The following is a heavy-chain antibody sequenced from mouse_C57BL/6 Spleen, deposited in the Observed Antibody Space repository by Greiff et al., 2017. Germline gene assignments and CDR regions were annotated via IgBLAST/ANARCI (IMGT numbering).Heavy chain of an antibody. CDR2: ISDGGSYT. J-gene: IGHJ1*03. CDR1: GFTFSSYA. V-gene: IGHV5-4*01. Sequence: EVKLMESGGGLVKPGGSLKLSCAASGFTFSSYAMSWVRQTPEKRLEWVATISDGGSYTYYPDNVKGRFTISRDNAKNNLYLQMSHLKSEDTAMYCCARDAQLGYWYFDVWGTGTTVTVSS. D-gene: IGHD4-1*02. CDR3: ARDAQLGYWYFDV.